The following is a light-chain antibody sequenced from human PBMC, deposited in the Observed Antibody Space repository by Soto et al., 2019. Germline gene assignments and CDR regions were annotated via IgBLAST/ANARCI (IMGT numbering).Light chain of an antibody. J-gene: IGKJ3*01. CDR3: QQFDSYPFT. CDR1: QSIGSW. V-gene: IGKV1-5*03. CDR2: KAS. Sequence: DIQMTQSPSTLSASVRDRVAITCRASQSIGSWLAWYQQKSGKAPKLLIYKASTLESGVPSSFSGSGSGTEFTLTISSLQPDDFATYYCQQFDSYPFTFGPGTKVDI.